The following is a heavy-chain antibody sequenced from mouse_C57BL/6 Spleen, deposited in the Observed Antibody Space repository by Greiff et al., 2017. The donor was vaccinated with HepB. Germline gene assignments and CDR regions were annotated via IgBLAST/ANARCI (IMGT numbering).Heavy chain of an antibody. CDR3: ARWTAQATFAY. D-gene: IGHD3-2*02. CDR1: GYTFTSYW. Sequence: QVQLQQPGAELVRPGSSVKLSCKASGYTFTSYWMHWVKQRPGQGLEWIGEIDPSDSYTNYNQKFKGKSTLTVDKSSSTAYMQLSSLTSEDSAVYYCARWTAQATFAYWGQGTLVTVSA. J-gene: IGHJ3*01. CDR2: IDPSDSYT. V-gene: IGHV1-69*01.